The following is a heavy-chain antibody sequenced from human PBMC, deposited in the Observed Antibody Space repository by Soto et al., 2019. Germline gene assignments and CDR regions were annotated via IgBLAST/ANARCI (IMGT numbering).Heavy chain of an antibody. CDR2: ISGSGGST. V-gene: IGHV3-23*01. CDR1: GFTFSSYA. CDR3: AKDLRYCSSTSCYYYYYYMDV. J-gene: IGHJ6*03. Sequence: EGSLRLSCAASGFTFSSYAMSWVRQAPGKGLEWVSAISGSGGSTYYADSVKGRFTISRDNSKNTLYLQMNSLRAEDTAVYYCAKDLRYCSSTSCYYYYYYMDVWGKGTTVTVSS. D-gene: IGHD2-2*01.